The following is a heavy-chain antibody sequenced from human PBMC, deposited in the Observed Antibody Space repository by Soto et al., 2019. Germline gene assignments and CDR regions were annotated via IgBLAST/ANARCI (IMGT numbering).Heavy chain of an antibody. CDR2: ISSSVSTI. Sequence: GGSLRLSCAASGFTFSDYYMSWIRQAPGKGLEWVSYISSSVSTIYYADSVKGRFTISRDNAKNSLYLQMNSLRAEDTAVYYCAREPTMVRGVMDYWGQGTLVTVSS. CDR1: GFTFSDYY. V-gene: IGHV3-11*01. CDR3: AREPTMVRGVMDY. D-gene: IGHD3-10*01. J-gene: IGHJ4*02.